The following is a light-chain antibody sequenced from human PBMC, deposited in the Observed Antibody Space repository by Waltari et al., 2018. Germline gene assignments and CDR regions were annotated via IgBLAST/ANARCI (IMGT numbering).Light chain of an antibody. Sequence: QSALTQPASVSGSPGQSITISCTGASSDIGYYNYVSWYQQHPGKATKLMIFDVSSPTSGVSTRFPGSTCANTASRTISGLQTEDEAVYYCSSFTNRGTWVFGGGTRLTVL. CDR1: SSDIGYYNY. J-gene: IGLJ3*02. V-gene: IGLV2-14*03. CDR2: DVS. CDR3: SSFTNRGTWV.